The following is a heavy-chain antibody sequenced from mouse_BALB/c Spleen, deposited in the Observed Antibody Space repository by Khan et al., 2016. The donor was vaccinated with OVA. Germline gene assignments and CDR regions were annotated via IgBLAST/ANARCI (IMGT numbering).Heavy chain of an antibody. CDR2: ISSGGSP. CDR1: GFTFSTYA. V-gene: IGHV5-6-5*01. Sequence: EVELVESGGDSVKPGGSLKLSCAVSGFTFSTYAMSWVRQTPEKRLEWVASISSGGSPYYPDSVKGRFTISRDNARNIVYLQMTSLRSEDMDMYYCAREAYRYDEYYFDYWGQGTTLTVSS. D-gene: IGHD2-14*01. J-gene: IGHJ2*01. CDR3: AREAYRYDEYYFDY.